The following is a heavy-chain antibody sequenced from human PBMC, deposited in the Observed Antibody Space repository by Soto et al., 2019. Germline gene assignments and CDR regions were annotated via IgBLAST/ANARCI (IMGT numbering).Heavy chain of an antibody. J-gene: IGHJ6*03. Sequence: QVRLVQSGAEVKKPGASVKVSCKASGYTFTGYYMHWVRQAPGQGLGRMGWINPNSGGTNCAQKLQGWVTMPRDTSFSTAYMELGRLRSDDTAVYYCARGGIAVADYMYYYYYMDVWGKGTTVTVSS. V-gene: IGHV1-2*04. CDR2: INPNSGGT. D-gene: IGHD6-19*01. CDR3: ARGGIAVADYMYYYYYMDV. CDR1: GYTFTGYY.